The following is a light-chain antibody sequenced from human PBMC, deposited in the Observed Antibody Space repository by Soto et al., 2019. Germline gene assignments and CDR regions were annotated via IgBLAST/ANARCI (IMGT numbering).Light chain of an antibody. V-gene: IGKV1-5*03. CDR1: QNIYTW. J-gene: IGKJ1*01. CDR2: KAS. Sequence: DYQVTQSPSTLSASVGDRVTITGRASQNIYTWLAWYQQKPGIAPKLLIHKASTLESGVPSRFSGSGYGTEFTLTISGLQPEDSATYYCQQYERYSTFGQGTKVDIK. CDR3: QQYERYST.